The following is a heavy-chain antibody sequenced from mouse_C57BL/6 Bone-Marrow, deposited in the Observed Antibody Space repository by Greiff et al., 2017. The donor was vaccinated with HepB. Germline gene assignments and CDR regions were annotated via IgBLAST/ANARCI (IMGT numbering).Heavy chain of an antibody. CDR2: ISYDGSN. J-gene: IGHJ3*01. Sequence: EVKLQESGPGLVKPSQSLSLTCSVTGYSITSGYYWNWIRQFPGNKLEWMGYISYDGSNNYNPSLKNRISITRDTSKNQFFLKLNSVTTEDTATYYCARELQGFAYWGQGTLVTVSA. CDR3: ARELQGFAY. V-gene: IGHV3-6*01. CDR1: GYSITSGYY.